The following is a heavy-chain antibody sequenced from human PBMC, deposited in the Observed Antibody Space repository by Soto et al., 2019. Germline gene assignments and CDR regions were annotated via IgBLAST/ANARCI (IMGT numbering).Heavy chain of an antibody. CDR2: ITSDGSST. J-gene: IGHJ3*02. V-gene: IGHV3-74*01. D-gene: IGHD4-17*01. CDR1: RFTFSSYW. CDR3: ARDLYGDYADDAFDI. Sequence: GGSLRLSCAASRFTFSSYWMHWVRQAPGKGLVWVSRITSDGSSTTYADSVKGRFTISRDNAKNTLFLQMNSLRAEDTAVYYCARDLYGDYADDAFDIWGQGTMVTVSS.